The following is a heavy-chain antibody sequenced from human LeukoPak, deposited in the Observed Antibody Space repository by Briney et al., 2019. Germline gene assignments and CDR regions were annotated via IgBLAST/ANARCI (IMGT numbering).Heavy chain of an antibody. V-gene: IGHV3-23*01. CDR3: AKDRAMIVVTTGEN. CDR2: ISGSGGST. CDR1: GFTFSSYA. D-gene: IGHD3-22*01. Sequence: GGSLRLSCAASGFTFSSYAMSWVRQAPGKGLEWVSAISGSGGSTYYADSVKGRFTISRDNSKNTLYPQMNSLRAEDTAVYYCAKDRAMIVVTTGENWGQGTLVTVSS. J-gene: IGHJ4*02.